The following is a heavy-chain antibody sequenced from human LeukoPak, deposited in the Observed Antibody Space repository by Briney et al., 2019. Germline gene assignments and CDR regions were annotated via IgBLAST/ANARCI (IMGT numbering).Heavy chain of an antibody. V-gene: IGHV4-39*01. D-gene: IGHD3-10*01. CDR2: IYYSGST. CDR3: ARHDHGPGSYYNVNWFDP. J-gene: IGHJ5*02. Sequence: PSETLSLTCTVSGGSISSSNYYWGWIRQPPGKGLEWIGSIYYSGSTYYNPSLKSRVTISKDTSKNQFSLKLSSVTAADTAVYYCARHDHGPGSYYNVNWFDPWGQGTLVTVSS. CDR1: GGSISSSNYY.